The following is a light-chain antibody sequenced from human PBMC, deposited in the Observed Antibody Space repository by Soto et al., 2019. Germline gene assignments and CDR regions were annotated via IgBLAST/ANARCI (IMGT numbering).Light chain of an antibody. Sequence: QSALTQPPSASGSPGQSVTISCTGTSSDVGGYDYVSWYQQHPGKAPKLMIYEVTIRPSGVSDRFSGSKSGNTASLTVSGLQAEDEGTYYCSSYGGYNNVVFGTGTKVTVL. CDR2: EVT. J-gene: IGLJ1*01. V-gene: IGLV2-8*01. CDR3: SSYGGYNNVV. CDR1: SSDVGGYDY.